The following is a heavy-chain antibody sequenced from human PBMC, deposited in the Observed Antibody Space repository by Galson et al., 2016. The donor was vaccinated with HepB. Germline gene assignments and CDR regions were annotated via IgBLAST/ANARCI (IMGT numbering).Heavy chain of an antibody. CDR1: GFTFSGYW. V-gene: IGHV3-7*05. CDR2: IREDGSEK. Sequence: SLRLSCAVSGFTFSGYWMGWVRQAPGGGLEWVANIREDGSEKYYVDSVKGRFTISRDNAKNSLYLQMNSLRAEDTAVYYCVRDVGRFTTVKFDYWGQGTLATVSS. J-gene: IGHJ4*02. D-gene: IGHD3-3*01. CDR3: VRDVGRFTTVKFDY.